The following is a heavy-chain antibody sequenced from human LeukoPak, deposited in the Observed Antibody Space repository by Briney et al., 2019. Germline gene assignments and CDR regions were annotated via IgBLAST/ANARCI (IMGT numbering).Heavy chain of an antibody. V-gene: IGHV4-31*03. CDR3: ARGYEGIYCSSTSCSRTQAFDY. J-gene: IGHJ4*02. D-gene: IGHD2-2*01. Sequence: NSSETLSLTCTVSGGSISSGGYYWSWIRQHPGKGLEWIGYIYYSGSTYYNPSLKSRVTISVDTSKNQFSPKLSSVTAADTAVYYCARGYEGIYCSSTSCSRTQAFDYWGQGTLVTVSS. CDR1: GGSISSGGYY. CDR2: IYYSGST.